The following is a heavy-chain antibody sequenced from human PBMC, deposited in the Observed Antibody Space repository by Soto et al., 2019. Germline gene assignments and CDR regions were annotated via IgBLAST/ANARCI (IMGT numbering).Heavy chain of an antibody. CDR1: GFTLSSYS. J-gene: IGHJ4*02. Sequence: QVQLVESGGGVVQPGTSLRLSCAASGFTLSSYSIQWVRQAPGKGLDWVAVISYDGNTQFYGDSVKGRFIVSRDNSRNTLYLQMNNLRAEDTAVYYCAKVSRPSRISTPDFDYWGQGTLVTVSS. CDR3: AKVSRPSRISTPDFDY. V-gene: IGHV3-30-3*01. CDR2: ISYDGNTQ.